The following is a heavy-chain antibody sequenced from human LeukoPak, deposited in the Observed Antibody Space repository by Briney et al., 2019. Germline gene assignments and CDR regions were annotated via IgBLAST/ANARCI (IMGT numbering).Heavy chain of an antibody. V-gene: IGHV3-7*01. CDR2: IKYDGSKK. Sequence: GGSLRLSCAASGFTFSSYCMSWVCQAPGQGLEWVANIKYDGSKKYYVDSVKGRFTISTDNAKNSLYLQMNSLRAEDTAVYYCARDLNIEVVPDVSNYDAFDIWGQGTMVTVSS. CDR3: ARDLNIEVVPDVSNYDAFDI. J-gene: IGHJ3*02. D-gene: IGHD2-2*01. CDR1: GFTFSSYC.